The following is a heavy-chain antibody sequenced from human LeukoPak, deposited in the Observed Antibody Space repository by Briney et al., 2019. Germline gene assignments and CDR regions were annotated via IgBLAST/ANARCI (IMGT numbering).Heavy chain of an antibody. CDR2: ISYSGST. V-gene: IGHV4-31*03. CDR3: ARGGWYEDY. J-gene: IGHJ4*02. D-gene: IGHD6-19*01. CDR1: GGSVSSEGYY. Sequence: PSETLSLTCTVSGGSVSSEGYYWSWIRQHAGKGQGWIGYISYSGSTYYNPSLKSRVSISVDTSKDQFSLKLTSVTAADTAVYYCARGGWYEDYWGQGTLVTVSS.